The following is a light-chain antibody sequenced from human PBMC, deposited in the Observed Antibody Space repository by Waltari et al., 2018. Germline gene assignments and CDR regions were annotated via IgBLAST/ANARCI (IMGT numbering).Light chain of an antibody. CDR3: MQGAHWPRT. V-gene: IGKV2-30*01. Sequence: DVVMTQSPLSLPVTVGQVASISCRSSQSLLFSDGKIYLNWFHQRPGRSPRRLIYKVSNRESGVPDRFSGSGSVTDFTLKITRVEAEDVGVYFCMQGAHWPRTFGQGTRVEI. CDR2: KVS. J-gene: IGKJ1*01. CDR1: QSLLFSDGKIY.